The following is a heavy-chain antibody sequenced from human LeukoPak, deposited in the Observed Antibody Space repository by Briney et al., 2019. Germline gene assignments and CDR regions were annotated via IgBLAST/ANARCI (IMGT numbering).Heavy chain of an antibody. Sequence: SETLSLTCAVYGGSFSGYYWSWIRQPPGKGLEWIGEMNHSGSTNYNPSLKSRVTISVDTSKNQFSLKLSSVTAADTAVYYCAIREGDYDMSWGYMDVWGKGTTVSVSS. CDR2: MNHSGST. J-gene: IGHJ6*03. D-gene: IGHD3-9*01. CDR3: AIREGDYDMSWGYMDV. V-gene: IGHV4-34*01. CDR1: GGSFSGYY.